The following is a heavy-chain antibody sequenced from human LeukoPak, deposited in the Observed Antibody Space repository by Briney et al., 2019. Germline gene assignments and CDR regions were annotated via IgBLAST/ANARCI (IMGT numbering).Heavy chain of an antibody. Sequence: ASVKVSCKASGYTLTGSYMHWVRQAPGQGLEWMGCINPNSGGTNYAQKFQGRVTMTRDTSTSTAYMELSRLKSDDTAVYYCARRRYGSGGEFDYWGQGTLVTVSS. J-gene: IGHJ4*02. CDR2: INPNSGGT. CDR3: ARRRYGSGGEFDY. CDR1: GYTLTGSY. D-gene: IGHD3-10*01. V-gene: IGHV1-2*02.